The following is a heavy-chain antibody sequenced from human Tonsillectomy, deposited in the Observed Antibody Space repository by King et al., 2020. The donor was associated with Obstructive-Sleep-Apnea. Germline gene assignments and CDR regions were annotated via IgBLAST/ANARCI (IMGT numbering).Heavy chain of an antibody. CDR2: ISYDGNNK. CDR1: GFTFSNYT. CDR3: ARVPYYYDSSGYAY. J-gene: IGHJ4*02. D-gene: IGHD3-22*01. V-gene: IGHV3-30-3*01. Sequence: QVQLVESGGGVVQPGRSLRLSCAASGFTFSNYTMHWFRQAPGKGLEWVAVISYDGNNKYYADSVKDRFTISRDNSENTLYLHINSLRAEDTAVYYCARVPYYYDSSGYAYWGQGTLVTVSS.